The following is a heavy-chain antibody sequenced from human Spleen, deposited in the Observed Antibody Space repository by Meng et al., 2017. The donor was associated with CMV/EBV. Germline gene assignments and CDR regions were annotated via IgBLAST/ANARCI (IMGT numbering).Heavy chain of an antibody. D-gene: IGHD1-26*01. CDR1: GFTFSSYA. J-gene: IGHJ4*02. CDR3: ARDGGTYHFDY. V-gene: IGHV3-30-3*01. CDR2: ISYDGSNK. Sequence: GESLKISCAASGFTFSSYAMHWVRQAPGKGLEWVAVISYDGSNKYYADSVKGRFTISRDNSKNTLYLQMNSLRAEDTAVYYCARDGGTYHFDYWGQGTLVTVSS.